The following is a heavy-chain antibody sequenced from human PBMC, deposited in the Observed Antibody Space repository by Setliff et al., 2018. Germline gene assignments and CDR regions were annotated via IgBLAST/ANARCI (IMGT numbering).Heavy chain of an antibody. CDR2: ISNDAYTI. CDR3: ARVHYETSTCSPTLFDH. D-gene: IGHD3-22*01. CDR1: GFSFSDYY. J-gene: IGHJ4*02. V-gene: IGHV3-11*01. Sequence: GGSLRLSCAASGFSFSDYYMMWIRQAPGKGLEWVSYISNDAYTIHYADSMKGRLTISRDNSKNSVFLQMNSLRVEDTAVYYCARVHYETSTCSPTLFDHWGQGALVTVSS.